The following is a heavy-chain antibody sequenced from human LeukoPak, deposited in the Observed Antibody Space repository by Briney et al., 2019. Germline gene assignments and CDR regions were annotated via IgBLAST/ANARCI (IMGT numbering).Heavy chain of an antibody. D-gene: IGHD4-17*01. J-gene: IGHJ4*02. CDR2: ISSSSSTI. Sequence: PGGSLRLSCAASGFTFSSYSMNWVRQAPGKGLEWVSYISSSSSTIYYADSVKGRFTISRDNAKNSLYLQMNSLRAEDTAVYYCARGGDYGDYAHWGQATLVTVSS. CDR3: ARGGDYGDYAH. CDR1: GFTFSSYS. V-gene: IGHV3-48*01.